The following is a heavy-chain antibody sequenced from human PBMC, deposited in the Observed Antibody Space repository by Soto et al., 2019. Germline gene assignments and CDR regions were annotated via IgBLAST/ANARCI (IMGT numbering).Heavy chain of an antibody. CDR1: GGSISSSSYY. V-gene: IGHV4-39*01. J-gene: IGHJ3*02. D-gene: IGHD5-12*01. Sequence: QLLESGPGLVKPSETLSLTCTVSGGSISSSSYYWGWIRQPPGKGLEWIGSIYYSGSTYYNPSLKSRVTISVDTSKNQFSLKLSSVTAADTAVYYCARHGRWLRFDDAFDIWGQGTMVTVSS. CDR2: IYYSGST. CDR3: ARHGRWLRFDDAFDI.